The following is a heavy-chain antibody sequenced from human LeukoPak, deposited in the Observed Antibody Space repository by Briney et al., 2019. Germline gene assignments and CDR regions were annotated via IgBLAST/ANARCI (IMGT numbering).Heavy chain of an antibody. J-gene: IGHJ2*01. D-gene: IGHD5-18*01. V-gene: IGHV4-34*01. CDR1: GGSFSGYY. Sequence: SETLSLTCAVYGGSFSGYYWSWIRQPPGKGLEWIGEINHSGSTNYNPSLKSRVTISVDTSKNQFSLKLSSVTAADTAVYYCARGHYSYVYLGSVSRAHVGYFDLGGGGTLVTVSS. CDR3: ARGHYSYVYLGSVSRAHVGYFDL. CDR2: INHSGST.